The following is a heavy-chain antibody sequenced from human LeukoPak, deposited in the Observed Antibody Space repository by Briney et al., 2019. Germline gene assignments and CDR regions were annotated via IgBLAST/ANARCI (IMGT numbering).Heavy chain of an antibody. CDR3: VTDQTGRHPYFFDY. CDR1: GFNFSTYW. J-gene: IGHJ4*02. D-gene: IGHD3-10*01. CDR2: IKEDGSEI. Sequence: GGSLRLSCTASGFNFSTYWMTWVRQVPGKGLEWVANIKEDGSEIYYVDAVKGRFSISRDNAKTSLHLQMHSLSVADTGLYYCVTDQTGRHPYFFDYWGQGTLVTVSS. V-gene: IGHV3-7*01.